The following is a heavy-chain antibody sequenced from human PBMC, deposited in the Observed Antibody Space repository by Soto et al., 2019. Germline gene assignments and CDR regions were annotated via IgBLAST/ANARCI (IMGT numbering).Heavy chain of an antibody. CDR2: TYYRSKWYN. CDR3: ARVNLFAAVGGGIFYY. D-gene: IGHD6-13*01. V-gene: IGHV6-1*01. CDR1: GDSVSSNSAA. Sequence: SQTLSLTCAISGDSVSSNSAAWSWIRQSPSRGLEWLGRTYYRSKWYNDYAVSVKSRTTINPDTSKNQFSLQLNSVTPEDTAVYYCARVNLFAAVGGGIFYYWGKGTLVTVSS. J-gene: IGHJ4*02.